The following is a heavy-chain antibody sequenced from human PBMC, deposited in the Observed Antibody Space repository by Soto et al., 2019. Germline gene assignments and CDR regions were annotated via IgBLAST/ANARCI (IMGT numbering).Heavy chain of an antibody. Sequence: QVQLVHSGAEVKKPGSSVKVSCKASGGTFSSYAISWVRQAPGQGLEWMGGIIPILGTANYAQKFQGRVTITADESTITTDMELSSLGSEDTAVYYCARGKDSSGWYGSATYYYYGMDVWGQGTTVTVSS. V-gene: IGHV1-69*01. J-gene: IGHJ6*02. CDR1: GGTFSSYA. CDR2: IIPILGTA. CDR3: ARGKDSSGWYGSATYYYYGMDV. D-gene: IGHD6-19*01.